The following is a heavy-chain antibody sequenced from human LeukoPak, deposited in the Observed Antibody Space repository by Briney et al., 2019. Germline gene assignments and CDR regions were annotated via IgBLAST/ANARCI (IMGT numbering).Heavy chain of an antibody. V-gene: IGHV4-30-2*01. D-gene: IGHD5-12*01. CDR2: IYHSGST. CDR3: ARSSGYVWFDP. CDR1: GGSISSGGYS. Sequence: SETLSLTCAVSGGSISSGGYSWSWIRQPPGKGLEWIGCIYHSGSTYYNPSLKSRVTISVDRSKNQFSLKLSSVTAADTAVYYCARSSGYVWFDPWGQGTLVTVSS. J-gene: IGHJ5*02.